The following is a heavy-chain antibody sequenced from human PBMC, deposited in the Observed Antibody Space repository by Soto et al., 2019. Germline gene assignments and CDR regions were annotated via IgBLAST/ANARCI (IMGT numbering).Heavy chain of an antibody. J-gene: IGHJ4*02. D-gene: IGHD3-10*01. CDR2: IYYSGNT. CDR1: GGSISSGDYY. CDR3: ARAQGSGFLVS. Sequence: QVQLQESGPGLVKPSQTLSLTCTVSGGSISSGDYYWSWIRQPPGKGLEWIGYIYYSGNTYYKPSLKSRGTISVDTSKTQFSLKLSSVTAADTAVYYCARAQGSGFLVSWGQGTLVTVSS. V-gene: IGHV4-30-4*01.